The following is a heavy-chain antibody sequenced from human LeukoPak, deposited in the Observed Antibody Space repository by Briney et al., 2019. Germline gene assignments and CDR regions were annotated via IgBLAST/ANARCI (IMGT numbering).Heavy chain of an antibody. V-gene: IGHV3-30*04. J-gene: IGHJ4*02. Sequence: GGSLRLSCAASGFTFSSYAMSWVRQAPGKGLEWVAIISYDGSYKYYADSVKGRFTISRDNSKNTLSLQVNTLRAEDTAVYYCARRESSGWYVDYWGRGTLVTVSS. D-gene: IGHD6-19*01. CDR2: ISYDGSYK. CDR1: GFTFSSYA. CDR3: ARRESSGWYVDY.